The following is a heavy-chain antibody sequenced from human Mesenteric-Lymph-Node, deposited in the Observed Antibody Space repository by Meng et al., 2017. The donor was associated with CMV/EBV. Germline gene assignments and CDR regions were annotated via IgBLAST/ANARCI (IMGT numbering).Heavy chain of an antibody. CDR3: ARDKSNSFTFYYYSYGMDV. CDR2: IKQDGSEK. CDR1: GFTSSDYW. J-gene: IGHJ6*02. V-gene: IGHV3-7*01. Sequence: SCAASGFTSSDYWMACVRPAPGKGLEWVANIKQDGSEKYYVDSVKGRFTISRDNAKNSLYLQMNSLRAEDTAVYYCARDKSNSFTFYYYSYGMDVWGQGTTVTVSS. D-gene: IGHD1-1*01.